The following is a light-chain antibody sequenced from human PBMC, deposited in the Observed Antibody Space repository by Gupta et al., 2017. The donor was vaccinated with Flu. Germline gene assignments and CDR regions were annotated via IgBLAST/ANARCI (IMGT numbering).Light chain of an antibody. CDR2: GAS. V-gene: IGKV3-15*01. CDR3: QQYESWPPDT. CDR1: QNVNSN. J-gene: IGKJ1*01. Sequence: EIVMTQSPATLSVSPGERATLSCRASQNVNSNLAWYKQKPGQAPRLLIYGASNRATSIPARFSGSGYGTDFTLTISSRQSEDFAVYYCQQYESWPPDTFGQGTKVEIK.